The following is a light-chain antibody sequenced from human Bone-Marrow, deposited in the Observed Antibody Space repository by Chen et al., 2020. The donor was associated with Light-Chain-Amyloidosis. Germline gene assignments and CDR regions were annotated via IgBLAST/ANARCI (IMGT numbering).Light chain of an antibody. CDR2: GAS. V-gene: IGKV3-15*01. CDR3: QKYNNWPRL. Sequence: EIVMTQSPATLSASPGERATLSCRASQSVSSNIAWYQQKPGQAPRLLIYGASTRATGIPARCSGSGSQTEFTLTISILQSEDFAVYYCQKYNNWPRLFGQGTKLEIK. J-gene: IGKJ2*01. CDR1: QSVSSN.